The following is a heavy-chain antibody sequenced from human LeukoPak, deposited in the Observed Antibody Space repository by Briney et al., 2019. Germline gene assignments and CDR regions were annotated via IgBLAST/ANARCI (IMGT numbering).Heavy chain of an antibody. CDR1: GYAFTGYY. J-gene: IGHJ5*02. V-gene: IGHV1-2*02. Sequence: ASVKVSCKASGYAFTGYYMHWVRQAPGQGLEWMGWIDPNGGGTNYAQKFQGRVTMTGDTSISTAYMELSRLRSDDTAVYYCARVQVVSGGNWFDPWGQGTLVTVSS. CDR2: IDPNGGGT. CDR3: ARVQVVSGGNWFDP. D-gene: IGHD5/OR15-5a*01.